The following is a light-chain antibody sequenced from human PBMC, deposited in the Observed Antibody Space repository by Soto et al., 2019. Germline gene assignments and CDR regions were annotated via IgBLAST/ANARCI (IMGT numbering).Light chain of an antibody. CDR2: EDN. CDR1: SGDVGAYNL. V-gene: IGLV2-23*01. CDR3: CSYAGGNAWV. J-gene: IGLJ3*02. Sequence: QSALTQPASVSGSPGQSITISRSGSSGDVGAYNLVSWYQQHPGKAPRLIIFEDNKRPSGVSYRFSGSKSANTASLTIAGLQAEDEGDYYCCSYAGGNAWVFGGGTKLTVL.